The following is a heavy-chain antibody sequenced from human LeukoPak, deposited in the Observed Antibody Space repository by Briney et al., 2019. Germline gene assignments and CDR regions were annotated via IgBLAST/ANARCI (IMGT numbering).Heavy chain of an antibody. CDR3: ARGRGSGSYFLYYFDY. Sequence: AETLSLTCAVYGGSLCGYYWRWMRQPPGKGLVCIGEINHSGSTHYNPSLKSRVTISVDTSKNQFSLKLSSVTAADTAVYYCARGRGSGSYFLYYFDYWGQGTLVTVSS. J-gene: IGHJ4*02. CDR1: GGSLCGYY. D-gene: IGHD3-10*01. V-gene: IGHV4-34*01. CDR2: INHSGST.